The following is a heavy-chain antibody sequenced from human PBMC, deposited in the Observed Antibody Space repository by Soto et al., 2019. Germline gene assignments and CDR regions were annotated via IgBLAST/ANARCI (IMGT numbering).Heavy chain of an antibody. CDR1: GFSLSTRGMR. J-gene: IGHJ4*02. CDR3: ARTYYDILTGYSFDY. D-gene: IGHD3-9*01. CDR2: IDWDDDK. Sequence: GPTLAHPPQTLPLPCTFSGFSLSTRGMRVSWIRQPPGKALEWLARIDWDDDKFYSTSLKTRLTISKDTSKNQVVLTMTNMDPVDTATYYCARTYYDILTGYSFDYWGQGTLVTVSS. V-gene: IGHV2-70*04.